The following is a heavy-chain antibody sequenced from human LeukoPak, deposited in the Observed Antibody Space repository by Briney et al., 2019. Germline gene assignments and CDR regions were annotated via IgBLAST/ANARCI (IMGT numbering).Heavy chain of an antibody. J-gene: IGHJ4*02. CDR1: GYTFTGYY. CDR3: ARANYYGSSLA. CDR2: INPNSGGT. V-gene: IGHV1-2*02. D-gene: IGHD3-10*01. Sequence: ASVKVSCKASGYTFTGYYMHWVRQAPGQGLEWMGWINPNSGGTNYAQKIQGRVTMTRDTSISTAYMELSRLRSDDTAVYYCARANYYGSSLAWGQGTLVTVSS.